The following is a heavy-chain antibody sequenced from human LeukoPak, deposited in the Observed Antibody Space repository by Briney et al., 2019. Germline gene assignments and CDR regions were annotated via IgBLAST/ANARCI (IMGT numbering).Heavy chain of an antibody. CDR1: GFTFSDYY. V-gene: IGHV3-11*01. Sequence: PGGSLRLSCAASGFTFSDYYMSWIRQAPGKGLEWVSYISSSGSTIYYADSVKGRFTISRDNAKNSLYLQMNSLRAEDTAVYYCARDEIAAAAPGPPVAIDYWGQGTLVTVSS. D-gene: IGHD6-13*01. J-gene: IGHJ4*02. CDR2: ISSSGSTI. CDR3: ARDEIAAAAPGPPVAIDY.